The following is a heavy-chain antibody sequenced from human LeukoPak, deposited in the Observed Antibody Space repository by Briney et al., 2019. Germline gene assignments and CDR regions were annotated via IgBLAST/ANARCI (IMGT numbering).Heavy chain of an antibody. CDR1: GFTFSNYD. CDR3: ARDPPRGWWELRDLGY. Sequence: PGGSLRLSCAASGFTFSNYDMHWVRQAPGKGLEWVTFIQFDGSNKYYADSVKGRFTISRDNSKDTLYLQMNSLKTEDTAVYYCARDPPRGWWELRDLGYWGQGTLVTVSS. J-gene: IGHJ4*02. D-gene: IGHD1-26*01. CDR2: IQFDGSNK. V-gene: IGHV3-30*02.